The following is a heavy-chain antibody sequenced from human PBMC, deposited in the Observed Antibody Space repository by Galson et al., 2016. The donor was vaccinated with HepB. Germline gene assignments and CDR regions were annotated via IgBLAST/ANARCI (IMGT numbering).Heavy chain of an antibody. CDR2: ISSSSSYI. CDR1: GFTFSSYS. D-gene: IGHD1-26*01. V-gene: IGHV3-21*01. Sequence: SLRLSCAASGFTFSSYSMNWARQAPGKGLEWVSSISSSSSYIYYADSVKGRFTIPRDNAKNSLYPQMNSLRAEDTAVYYCARGDIVGAIFDYWGQGTLVTVSS. J-gene: IGHJ4*02. CDR3: ARGDIVGAIFDY.